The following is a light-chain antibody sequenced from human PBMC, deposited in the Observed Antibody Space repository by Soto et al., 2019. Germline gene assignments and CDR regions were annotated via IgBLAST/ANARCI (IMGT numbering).Light chain of an antibody. CDR2: GNI. J-gene: IGLJ3*02. V-gene: IGLV1-40*01. Sequence: QSVLTQPPSVSAAPGQKVTISCTGCSSNIGAGYDVHWYQQLPGTAPKLLIYGNINRPSGVPDRFSGSKSGTSASLAITGLQAEDEADYYCQSYDSSLSGWVFGGGTKVTVL. CDR3: QSYDSSLSGWV. CDR1: SSNIGAGYD.